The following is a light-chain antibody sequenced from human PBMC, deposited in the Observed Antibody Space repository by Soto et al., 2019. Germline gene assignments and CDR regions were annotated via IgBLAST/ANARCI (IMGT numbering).Light chain of an antibody. V-gene: IGKV3-15*01. CDR2: GPS. CDR1: QDIANN. CDR3: QQYNNWPLT. Sequence: EIVMTQSPATLSMSPGEGATLSCAASQDIANNLAWYQQRPGQAPRLLIYGPSTRATGIPARFSGSGSGTEFTLTISSLQSEDFAVYYCQQYNNWPLTFGQGTRLEIK. J-gene: IGKJ5*01.